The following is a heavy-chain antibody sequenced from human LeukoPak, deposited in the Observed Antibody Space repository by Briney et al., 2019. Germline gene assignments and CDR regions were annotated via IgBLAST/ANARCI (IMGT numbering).Heavy chain of an antibody. V-gene: IGHV3-30*04. Sequence: PGRSLRLACAASGFTFSSYVMHWVRQAPGKGLEWVAIISYDGSNEYYADSVKGRFTISRDNSKNTLYLQMNSLRAEDTAVYYCAKDGDWLYYFDYWGQGTLVTVSS. CDR2: ISYDGSNE. CDR3: AKDGDWLYYFDY. CDR1: GFTFSSYV. D-gene: IGHD3-9*01. J-gene: IGHJ4*02.